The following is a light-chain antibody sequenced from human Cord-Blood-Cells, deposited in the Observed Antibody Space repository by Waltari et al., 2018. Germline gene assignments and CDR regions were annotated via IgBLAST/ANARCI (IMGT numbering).Light chain of an antibody. J-gene: IGKJ2*01. CDR2: YAS. CDR3: QQYDNLPPYT. Sequence: DIQMTQSPSSLSASVGDRVTITCQASQDISNYLNWYQQKPGQATKLLIYYASNLETGVPSRFSGSGSGTDFTFTISSLQPEDIATYYCQQYDNLPPYTFGQGTKLEIK. V-gene: IGKV1-33*01. CDR1: QDISNY.